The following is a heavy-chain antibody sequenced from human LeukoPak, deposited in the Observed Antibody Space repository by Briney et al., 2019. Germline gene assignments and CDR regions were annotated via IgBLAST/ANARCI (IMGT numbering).Heavy chain of an antibody. CDR1: GESIKSTSNY. CDR3: VRRVAGTFYFDK. J-gene: IGHJ4*02. D-gene: IGHD6-19*01. V-gene: IGHV4-39*01. CDR2: IYYSTNT. Sequence: PSETLSLTCSVSGESIKSTSNYWAWVRQPPGKGLEWIGHIYYSTNTYYNSSLKSRVTISDDTSKNPVSLSLRSVTAADTALYFCVRRVAGTFYFDKWGEGSLVSVSS.